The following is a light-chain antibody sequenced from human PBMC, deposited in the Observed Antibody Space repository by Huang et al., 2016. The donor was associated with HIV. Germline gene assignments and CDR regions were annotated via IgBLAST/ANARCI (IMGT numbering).Light chain of an antibody. V-gene: IGKV1-13*02. CDR3: QQFNGFSLT. Sequence: AIQLTQSPPSLSASAGDRVTITCRASQDINSALAWYQQKPGKAPKLLIYDASNLKSGVPSRFSGSGSGTDFTLSSSSLQPEDFATYYCQQFNGFSLTFGGGTRVEIK. CDR2: DAS. CDR1: QDINSA. J-gene: IGKJ4*01.